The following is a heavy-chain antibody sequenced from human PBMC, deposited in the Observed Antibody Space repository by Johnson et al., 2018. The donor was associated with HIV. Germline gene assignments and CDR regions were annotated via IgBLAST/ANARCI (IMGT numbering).Heavy chain of an antibody. CDR3: AKGVSDSSGYYYGEDAFDI. J-gene: IGHJ3*02. CDR2: IWYDGSNK. V-gene: IGHV3-33*06. D-gene: IGHD3-22*01. CDR1: GFNFSNYG. Sequence: QVQLVESGGGVVQPGRSLRLSCAASGFNFSNYGMYWVRQAPGKGLEWVAVIWYDGSNKYYADSVKGRFTISRDNSKNTRYLQMNSLRAEDTAVYYCAKGVSDSSGYYYGEDAFDIWGQGTMVIVSS.